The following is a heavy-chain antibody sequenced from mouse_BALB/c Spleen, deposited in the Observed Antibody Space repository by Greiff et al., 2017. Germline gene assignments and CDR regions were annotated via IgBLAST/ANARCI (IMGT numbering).Heavy chain of an antibody. J-gene: IGHJ2*01. D-gene: IGHD2-4*01. Sequence: EVQLQESGPSLVKPSQTLSLTCSVTGDSITSGYWNWIRKFPGNKLEYMGYISYSGSTYYNPSLKSRISITRDTSKNQYYLQLNSVTTEDTATYYCARCEMITTGFDYWGQGTTLTVSS. V-gene: IGHV3-8*02. CDR3: ARCEMITTGFDY. CDR2: ISYSGST. CDR1: GDSITSGY.